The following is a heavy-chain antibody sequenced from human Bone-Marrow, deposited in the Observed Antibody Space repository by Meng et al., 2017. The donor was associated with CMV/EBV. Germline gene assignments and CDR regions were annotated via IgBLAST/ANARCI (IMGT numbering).Heavy chain of an antibody. J-gene: IGHJ4*02. D-gene: IGHD1-26*01. CDR3: ARDRGAYLFDY. CDR2: IYSGGDT. V-gene: IGHV3-53*01. Sequence: GESLKISCAASGFSVSSHYMSWVRQAPGKELEWVSIIYSGGDTYYADSVKGRFTISRGNSKNTLYLQMNSLRVEDTAVYYCARDRGAYLFDYWGQGTLVTVSS. CDR1: GFSVSSHY.